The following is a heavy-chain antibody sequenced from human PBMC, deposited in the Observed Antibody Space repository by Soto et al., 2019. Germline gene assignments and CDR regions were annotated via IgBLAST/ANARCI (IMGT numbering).Heavy chain of an antibody. CDR1: GFTFSSYD. CDR3: AREGINDAFDI. V-gene: IGHV3-13*01. CDR2: IGTAGDT. D-gene: IGHD3-10*01. Sequence: GGSLRLSCAASGFTFSSYDMHWVRQATGKGLEWVSAIGTAGDTYYPGSVKGRFTISRENAKNSLYLQMNSLRAGDTAVYYCAREGINDAFDIWGQGTMVTVSS. J-gene: IGHJ3*02.